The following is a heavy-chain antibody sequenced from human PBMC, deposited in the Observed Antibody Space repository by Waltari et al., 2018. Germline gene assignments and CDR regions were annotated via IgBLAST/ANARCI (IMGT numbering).Heavy chain of an antibody. Sequence: EVQMVESGGGSMKPGDSLRLSCVASAFRFTPAWLTWVRQAPGKGLEWVGRITSKSDGATTDYAAPVKGRFSISREDSQNMVFLQMNSLRTEDTAVYFCTTLDAPWGGWGHGTLVTVSS. CDR2: ITSKSDGATT. J-gene: IGHJ4*01. CDR3: TTLDAPWGG. CDR1: AFRFTPAW. V-gene: IGHV3-15*01. D-gene: IGHD7-27*01.